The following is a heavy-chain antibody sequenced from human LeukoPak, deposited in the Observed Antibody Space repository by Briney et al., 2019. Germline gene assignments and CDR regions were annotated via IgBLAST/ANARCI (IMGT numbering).Heavy chain of an antibody. Sequence: GRSLRLSCAASGFTFSSYAMHWVRQAPGKGLEWVAVISYDGSNKYYADSVKGRFTISRDNSKNTLYLQMNSLRAEDTAVYYCARDFGERELAYYYYGIDVWGQGTTVTVSS. CDR3: ARDFGERELAYYYYGIDV. J-gene: IGHJ6*02. CDR1: GFTFSSYA. D-gene: IGHD3-10*01. CDR2: ISYDGSNK. V-gene: IGHV3-30*04.